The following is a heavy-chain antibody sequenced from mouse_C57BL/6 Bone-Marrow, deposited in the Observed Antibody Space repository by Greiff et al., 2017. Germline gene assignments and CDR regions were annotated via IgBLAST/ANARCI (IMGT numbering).Heavy chain of an antibody. J-gene: IGHJ3*01. D-gene: IGHD2-4*01. CDR2: IDPENGDT. CDR3: TTSLICGFAY. V-gene: IGHV14-4*01. Sequence: VQLQQSGAELVRPGASVKLSCTASGFNIKDDYMHWVKQRPEQGLEWIGWIDPENGDTEYASKFQGKATITADTSSNTAYLQLSSLTSEDTAVYYGTTSLICGFAYWGQGTLVTVSA. CDR1: GFNIKDDY.